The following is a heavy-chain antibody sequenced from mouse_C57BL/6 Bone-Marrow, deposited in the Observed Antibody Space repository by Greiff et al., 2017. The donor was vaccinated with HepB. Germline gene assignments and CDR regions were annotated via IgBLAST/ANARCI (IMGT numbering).Heavy chain of an antibody. D-gene: IGHD1-1*01. CDR1: GFSLTSYG. CDR2: IWSGGST. CDR3: ARRDYSGSSFAY. J-gene: IGHJ3*01. Sequence: QVQLKESGPGLVQPSQSLSITCTVSGFSLTSYGVHWVRQSPGKGLEWLGVIWSGGSTDYNAAFISRLSISKDNSKSQVFFKMNSLQADDTAIYYCARRDYSGSSFAYWGQGTLVTVSA. V-gene: IGHV2-2*01.